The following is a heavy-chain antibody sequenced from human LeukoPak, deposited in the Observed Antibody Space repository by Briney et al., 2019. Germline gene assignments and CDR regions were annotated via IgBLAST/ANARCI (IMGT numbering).Heavy chain of an antibody. D-gene: IGHD5-18*01. CDR3: AKDRGYSYGKNPDALDI. CDR1: GSTFSSYG. Sequence: GGSLRLSCAASGSTFSSYGMHWVRQAPGKGLEWVAFIRYDGSNKYYADSVKGRFTISRDNSKNTLYLQMNSLRAEDTAVYYCAKDRGYSYGKNPDALDIWGQGTMVTVSS. V-gene: IGHV3-30*02. CDR2: IRYDGSNK. J-gene: IGHJ3*02.